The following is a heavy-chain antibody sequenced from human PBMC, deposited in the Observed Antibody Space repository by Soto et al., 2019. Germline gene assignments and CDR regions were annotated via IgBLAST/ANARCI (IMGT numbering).Heavy chain of an antibody. CDR3: ATGPYASAAFDS. D-gene: IGHD3-16*01. J-gene: IGHJ5*01. CDR2: IRAYTGNT. Sequence: QVQLVQSEAEVKKPGASVKVSCKASGYTFTSYAISWVRQAPGQGLEWMGWIRAYTGNTNYAQKVPGTATMTAATTTSTAYMSLRILRSDATAVSYCATGPYASAAFDSWGQRTLVTVSS. V-gene: IGHV1-18*01. CDR1: GYTFTSYA.